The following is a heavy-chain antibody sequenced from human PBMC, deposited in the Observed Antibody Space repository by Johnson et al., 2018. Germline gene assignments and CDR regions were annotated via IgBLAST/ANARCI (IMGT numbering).Heavy chain of an antibody. D-gene: IGHD3-10*01. J-gene: IGHJ1*01. Sequence: EVQLVESGGGLVQPGGSLRLSCAASGFTVSSNYMSWVRQAPGKGLEWVSVISGSGGSTYYADSVKGRFTISRDNSKNTLYLQMNSLRAEDTAVYYCAKVLLWSVQYFQHWCQGTLVTVSS. CDR2: ISGSGGST. V-gene: IGHV3-23*04. CDR3: AKVLLWSVQYFQH. CDR1: GFTVSSNY.